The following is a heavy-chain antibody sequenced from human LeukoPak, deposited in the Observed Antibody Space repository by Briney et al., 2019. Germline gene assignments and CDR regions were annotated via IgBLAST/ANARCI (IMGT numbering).Heavy chain of an antibody. Sequence: PSETLSLTCTVSGGSISGYYWTWIRQLPGKGLEWIGYIYNSGITNYNPSLKSRVTVSVDTSKHQFSLTLTSVTAAHTPVYYCPRSVPSLDYLFDSWGHGTLVTVSS. CDR1: GGSISGYY. D-gene: IGHD4-11*01. CDR3: PRSVPSLDYLFDS. CDR2: IYNSGIT. V-gene: IGHV4-59*08. J-gene: IGHJ5*01.